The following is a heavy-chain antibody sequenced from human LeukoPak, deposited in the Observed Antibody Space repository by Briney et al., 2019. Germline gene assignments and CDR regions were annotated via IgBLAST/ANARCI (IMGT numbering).Heavy chain of an antibody. Sequence: TSETLSLTCAVYGVSFSGYYWSWIRQPPGKGLEWIGEINHSGSTNYNPSLKSRVTISVDTSKNQFSLKLSSVTAADTAVYYCARGGSHEYYYYGMDVWGQGTTVTVSS. D-gene: IGHD1-14*01. CDR3: ARGGSHEYYYYGMDV. J-gene: IGHJ6*02. CDR1: GVSFSGYY. CDR2: INHSGST. V-gene: IGHV4-34*01.